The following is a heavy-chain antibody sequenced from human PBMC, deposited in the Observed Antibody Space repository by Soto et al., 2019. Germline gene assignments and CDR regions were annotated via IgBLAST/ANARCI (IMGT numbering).Heavy chain of an antibody. CDR3: VXDPFRPAAIRANYYYGMDV. D-gene: IGHD2-2*02. CDR2: IIPIFGTA. V-gene: IGHV1-69*13. J-gene: IGHJ6*02. CDR1: GGTFSSYA. Sequence: GASVKVSCKASGGTFSSYAISWVRQAPGQGLEWMGGIIPIFGTANYAQKFQGRVTITADESTSTAYMELSSLRSEDTAVYYCVXDPFRPAAIRANYYYGMDVWGQGTTVTVS.